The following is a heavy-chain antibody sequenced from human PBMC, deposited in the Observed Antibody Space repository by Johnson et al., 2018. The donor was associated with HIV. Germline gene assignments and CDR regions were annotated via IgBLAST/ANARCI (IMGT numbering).Heavy chain of an antibody. J-gene: IGHJ3*02. CDR1: GFTFSSYA. CDR3: EKGRWEATTYDDAFDI. CDR2: ISYDGSNK. D-gene: IGHD1-26*01. Sequence: QMQLVESGGGVVQPGRSLRLSCAASGFTFSSYAMHWVRQAPGKGLEWVAVISYDGSNKYYADSVKGRFTISRDNSKNTLYLQMNSLRAEDTAVYYCEKGRWEATTYDDAFDIWGQGTMVTVSS. V-gene: IGHV3-30-3*01.